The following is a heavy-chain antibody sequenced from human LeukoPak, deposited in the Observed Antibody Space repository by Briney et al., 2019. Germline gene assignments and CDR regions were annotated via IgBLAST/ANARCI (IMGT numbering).Heavy chain of an antibody. CDR3: ARGRAAMVPFDY. CDR2: IYHSGGT. CDR1: GYSISSGYY. D-gene: IGHD5-18*01. Sequence: SETLSLTCTVSGYSISSGYYWGWIRQPPGKGLEWIGSIYHSGGTYYNPSLKSRVTISVDTSKNQFSLKLSSVTAADTAVYYCARGRAAMVPFDYWGQGTLVTVSS. J-gene: IGHJ4*02. V-gene: IGHV4-38-2*02.